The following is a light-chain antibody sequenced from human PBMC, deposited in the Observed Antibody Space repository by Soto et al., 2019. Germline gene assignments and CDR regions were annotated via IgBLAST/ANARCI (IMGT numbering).Light chain of an antibody. CDR2: DVS. CDR3: SSYTTNDTVV. Sequence: QSALTQPASVSGSPGQSITISCTGTSGDIGGYNYVSWYQQHPGKAPKLMISDVSTRPSGVSTRFSGSKSGNTASLTISGLQAEDEADYYCSSYTTNDTVVFGGGTKVTVL. V-gene: IGLV2-14*03. J-gene: IGLJ2*01. CDR1: SGDIGGYNY.